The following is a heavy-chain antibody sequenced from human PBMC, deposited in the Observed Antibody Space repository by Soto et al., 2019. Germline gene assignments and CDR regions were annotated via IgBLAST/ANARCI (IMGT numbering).Heavy chain of an antibody. J-gene: IGHJ4*02. D-gene: IGHD3-22*01. V-gene: IGHV3-30-3*01. CDR1: GFTFSNYA. CDR2: ISNDGSNP. CDR3: ARTGYDSSGYFVEYYFDY. Sequence: QVQLVESGGGVAQPERSLRLSCAASGFTFSNYAMHWVRQARGTGLEWVAVISNDGSNPYYADSVKGRFTISRDNSKNTLYLQMNSLRPEDTAVYYCARTGYDSSGYFVEYYFDYWGQGTLVTVSS.